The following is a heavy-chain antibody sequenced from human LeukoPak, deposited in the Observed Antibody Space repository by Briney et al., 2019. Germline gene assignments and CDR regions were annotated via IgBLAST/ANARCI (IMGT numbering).Heavy chain of an antibody. D-gene: IGHD6-13*01. V-gene: IGHV1-69*05. CDR3: ARAGYSSSWYEGWFDP. CDR2: IIPIFGTA. J-gene: IGHJ5*02. CDR1: GGTFSSYA. Sequence: ASVKVSCKASGGTFSSYAISWVRQASGQGLEWMGGIIPIFGTANYAQKFQGRVTITTDESTSTAYMELSSLRSEDTAVYYCARAGYSSSWYEGWFDPWGQGTLVTVSS.